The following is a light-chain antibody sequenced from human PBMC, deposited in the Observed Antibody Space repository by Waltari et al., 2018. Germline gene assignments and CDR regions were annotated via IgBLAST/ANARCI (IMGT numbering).Light chain of an antibody. J-gene: IGLJ2*01. Sequence: QSVLTQPPSASGTPGQRVTISCSGRSSNIRTATLTWYQQLPGTAPTLLIYSNNQRPSGVPDRFSGSKSGTSASLAISGLQPEDEADYYCASWDNSLNVVVFGGGTKLTVL. V-gene: IGLV1-44*01. CDR2: SNN. CDR1: SSNIRTAT. CDR3: ASWDNSLNVVV.